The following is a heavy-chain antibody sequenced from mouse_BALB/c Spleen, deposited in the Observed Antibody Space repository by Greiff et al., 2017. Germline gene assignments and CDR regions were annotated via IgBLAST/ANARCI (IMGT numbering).Heavy chain of an antibody. V-gene: IGHV7-3*02. CDR2: IRNKANGYTT. J-gene: IGHJ1*01. CDR3: ARRATANWYFDV. CDR1: GFTFTDYY. Sequence: EVNVVESGGGLVQPGGSLRLSCATSGFTFTDYYMSWVRQPPGKALEWLGFIRNKANGYTTEYSASVKGRFTISRDNSQSILYLQMNTLRAEDSATYYCARRATANWYFDVWGAGTTVTVSS. D-gene: IGHD1-2*01.